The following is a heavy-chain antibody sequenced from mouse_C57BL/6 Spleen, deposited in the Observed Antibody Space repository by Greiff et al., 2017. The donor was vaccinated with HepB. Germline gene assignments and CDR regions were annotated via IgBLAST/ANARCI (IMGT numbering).Heavy chain of an antibody. V-gene: IGHV1-64*01. Sequence: VQLQQPGAELVKPGASVKLSCKASGYTFTSYWMHWVKQRPGQGLEWIGMIHPNSGSTNYNEKFKSKATLTVDKSSSTAYMQLSSLTSEDSAVYYCHLLLPPYAMDFWGQGTSVTVSS. CDR2: IHPNSGST. CDR1: GYTFTSYW. D-gene: IGHD1-1*01. CDR3: HLLLPPYAMDF. J-gene: IGHJ4*01.